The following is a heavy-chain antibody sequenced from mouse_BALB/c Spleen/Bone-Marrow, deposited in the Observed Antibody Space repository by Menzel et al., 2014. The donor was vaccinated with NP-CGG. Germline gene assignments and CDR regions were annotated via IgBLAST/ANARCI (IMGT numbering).Heavy chain of an antibody. Sequence: EVQLQHSGPELVKPGASVKISSKASGYSFTGYFMNWVKQSHGKSLEWIGRINPYNGDTFYNQKFKGKATLTVDKSSSTAHMELLSLTSEDSAVYYCGGQDGYYGGFAYWGQGTLVTVSA. V-gene: IGHV1-37*01. J-gene: IGHJ3*01. CDR3: GGQDGYYGGFAY. CDR1: GYSFTGYF. D-gene: IGHD2-3*01. CDR2: INPYNGDT.